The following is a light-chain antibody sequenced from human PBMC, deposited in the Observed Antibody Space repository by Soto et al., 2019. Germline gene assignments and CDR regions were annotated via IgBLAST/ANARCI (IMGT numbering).Light chain of an antibody. CDR1: NIGSKS. J-gene: IGLJ2*01. CDR3: QVWCGDSDQVV. V-gene: IGLV3-21*02. Sequence: SYELTLPPSVSVAPGQTARLTCGGYNIGSKSVQWYQQKPGQAPVKVVPERFSGSKSGNTATLTVSRFEAWDEADYYCQVWCGDSDQVVFGGGTQLAV.